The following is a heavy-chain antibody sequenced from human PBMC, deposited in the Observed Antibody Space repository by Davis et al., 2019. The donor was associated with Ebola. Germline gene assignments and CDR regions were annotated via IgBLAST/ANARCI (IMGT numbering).Heavy chain of an antibody. D-gene: IGHD3-10*01. J-gene: IGHJ4*02. V-gene: IGHV1-69*13. CDR3: TRLYGSGTTGDY. CDR1: GGTFSSDA. CDR2: IIPKFSLS. Sequence: SVKVSCKASGGTFSSDAISWVRQAPGQGLEWMGGIIPKFSLSQYAQKFQGRVTITADESTSTAYMEVTTLTSEDTAVYYCTRLYGSGTTGDYWGQGTLVTVSS.